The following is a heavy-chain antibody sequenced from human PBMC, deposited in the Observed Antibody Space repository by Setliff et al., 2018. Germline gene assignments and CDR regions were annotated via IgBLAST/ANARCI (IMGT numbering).Heavy chain of an antibody. D-gene: IGHD1-26*01. Sequence: TSETLSLTCTVSGGSIHTYYWTWIRQPPGKGLEWIGYIDYSGSTNYNPSLKSRVTISVDTSKNQFSLKLSSVTAADTAVYYCAKGGTYRYFDFWGQGALVTVSS. CDR1: GGSIHTYY. CDR3: AKGGTYRYFDF. V-gene: IGHV4-59*12. J-gene: IGHJ4*02. CDR2: IDYSGST.